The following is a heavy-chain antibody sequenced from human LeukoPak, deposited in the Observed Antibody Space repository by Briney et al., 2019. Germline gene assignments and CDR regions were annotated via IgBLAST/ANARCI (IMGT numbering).Heavy chain of an antibody. V-gene: IGHV3-15*01. D-gene: IGHD3-22*01. CDR2: IKSKTDGGTT. Sequence: GGSLRLSCEASGFTFSNAWMSWVRQAPGKGLEWIGRIKSKTDGGTTDYAAFVKGRFSISRDDSKNTLYLEMNSLKNEDTAVYYCTTDLGYYDTSVYPIWGQGTLVAVSS. CDR1: GFTFSNAW. J-gene: IGHJ3*02. CDR3: TTDLGYYDTSVYPI.